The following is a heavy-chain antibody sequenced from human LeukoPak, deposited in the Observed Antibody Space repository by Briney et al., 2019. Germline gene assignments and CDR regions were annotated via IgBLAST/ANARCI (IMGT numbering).Heavy chain of an antibody. Sequence: PSETLSLTCTVSGGSISSTSYYWGWIRQPPGKGLEWIGYIYYSGSTNYNPSLKSRVTISVDTSKNQFSLKLSSVTAADTAVYYCARDRGDGYNPGALLPYWYFDLWGRGTLVSVSS. J-gene: IGHJ2*01. D-gene: IGHD5-24*01. CDR1: GGSISSTSYY. V-gene: IGHV4-61*01. CDR3: ARDRGDGYNPGALLPYWYFDL. CDR2: IYYSGST.